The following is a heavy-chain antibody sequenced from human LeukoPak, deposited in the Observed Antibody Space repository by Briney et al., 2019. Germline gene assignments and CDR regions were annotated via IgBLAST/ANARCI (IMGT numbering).Heavy chain of an antibody. Sequence: GGSLRLSCAASGFTFSDYYMSWIRQAPGKGLECVSYISSSGNTTYHADSVKGRFTISRDNAKNSLYLQMNSLRADDTSVYYCARAPRLLDYWGQGTLVTVSS. CDR2: ISSSGNTT. D-gene: IGHD1-26*01. CDR3: ARAPRLLDY. V-gene: IGHV3-11*04. J-gene: IGHJ4*02. CDR1: GFTFSDYY.